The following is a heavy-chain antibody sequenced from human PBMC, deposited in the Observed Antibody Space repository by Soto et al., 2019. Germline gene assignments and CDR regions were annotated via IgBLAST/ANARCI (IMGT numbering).Heavy chain of an antibody. J-gene: IGHJ4*02. CDR2: IYPSGIT. CDR3: ARVYDDSSGYYYSDYFDY. D-gene: IGHD3-22*01. CDR1: GYSISSGYS. Sequence: SETLSLTCAVSGYSISSGYSWGWIRQPPGKGLEWIVRIYPSGITYYNPSLKSRVTISVDTSKNQFSLKLSSVTAADTAVYYWARVYDDSSGYYYSDYFDYWGQGTMVTVSS. V-gene: IGHV4-38-2*01.